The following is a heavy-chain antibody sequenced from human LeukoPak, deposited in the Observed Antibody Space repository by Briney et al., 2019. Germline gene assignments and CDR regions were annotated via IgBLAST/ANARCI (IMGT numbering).Heavy chain of an antibody. J-gene: IGHJ4*02. CDR2: IYSTGTT. CDR3: ARHNPPPTGFCSGTSCFMSGSQYFYMDV. CDR1: GGSISGYF. V-gene: IGHV4-4*09. Sequence: SETLSLTCTVSGGSISGYFWSWIRQPPGKGPEWIGYIYSTGTTNYSPSLSSRVTISVDTSKNQLSLNLRFVTATDTAVYHCARHNPPPTGFCSGTSCFMSGSQYFYMDVWGQGPLVTVSS. D-gene: IGHD2-2*01.